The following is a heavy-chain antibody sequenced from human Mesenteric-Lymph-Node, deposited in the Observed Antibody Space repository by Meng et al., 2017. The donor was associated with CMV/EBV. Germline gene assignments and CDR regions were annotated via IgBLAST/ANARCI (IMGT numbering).Heavy chain of an antibody. CDR1: GGSFSGYY. V-gene: IGHV4-34*01. CDR2: IYYSGST. J-gene: IGHJ5*02. Sequence: TCAVYGGSFSGYYWGWIRQPPGKGLEWIGSIYYSGSTYYNPSLKSRVTMSVDTSKNQFSLKLSSVTAADTAVYYCAREKGHLSWFDPWGQGTLVTVSS. CDR3: AREKGHLSWFDP.